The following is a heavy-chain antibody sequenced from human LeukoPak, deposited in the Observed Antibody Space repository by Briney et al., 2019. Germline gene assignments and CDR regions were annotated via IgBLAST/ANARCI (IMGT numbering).Heavy chain of an antibody. CDR2: ISYDGSNK. CDR1: GFTFSSYA. J-gene: IGHJ6*03. D-gene: IGHD2-8*01. CDR3: GKEGTKDYYSYTYV. V-gene: IGHV3-30*04. Sequence: GRSLRLSCAASGFTFSSYAMHWVRQAPGKGLEWVAVISYDGSNKYYADSVKGRLPTARTNSKNRLYLQMNGLRAEDTAVYYWGKEGTKDYYSYTYVWGKGTTVTISS.